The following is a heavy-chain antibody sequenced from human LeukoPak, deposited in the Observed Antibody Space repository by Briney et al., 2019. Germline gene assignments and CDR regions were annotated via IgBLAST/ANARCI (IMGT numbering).Heavy chain of an antibody. V-gene: IGHV4-4*07. J-gene: IGHJ5*02. CDR3: ARTKNPYYYDSSGYYYELNWFDP. D-gene: IGHD3-22*01. Sequence: ASETLSLTCTVSGGSISSYYWSWIRQPAGKGLEWIGRIYTSGSTNYNPSLKSRVTMSVDTSKNQFSLELSSVTAADTAVYYCARTKNPYYYDSSGYYYELNWFDPWGQGTLVTVSS. CDR1: GGSISSYY. CDR2: IYTSGST.